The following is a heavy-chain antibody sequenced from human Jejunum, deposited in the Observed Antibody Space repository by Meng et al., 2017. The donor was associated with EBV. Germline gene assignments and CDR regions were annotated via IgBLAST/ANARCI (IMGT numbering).Heavy chain of an antibody. J-gene: IGHJ4*02. CDR3: ARRYGDYVRYFDS. D-gene: IGHD4-17*01. V-gene: IGHV2-5*02. CDR1: GFSLSTSGVG. CDR2: IYWDENK. Sequence: QLTLKESGPTLVKPTETLTLTCTVSGFSLSTSGVGVGWIRQPPGKALEWLAHIYWDENKRYSTSLRSRLSIMKDTSKSQVVLTMTNMDPVDTATYYCARRYGDYVRYFDSWGQGILVTASS.